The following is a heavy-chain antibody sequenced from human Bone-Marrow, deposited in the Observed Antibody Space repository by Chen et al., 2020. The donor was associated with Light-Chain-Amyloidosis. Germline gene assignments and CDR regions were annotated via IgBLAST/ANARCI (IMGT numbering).Heavy chain of an antibody. J-gene: IGHJ4*02. Sequence: IGWVRQMPGKGLEWMGVIYPDDSDARYSPSFEGQVTISADKSITTAYLQWRSLKASDTAMYYCARPRDGYNFDYWGQGTLVTVSS. CDR2: IYPDDSDA. D-gene: IGHD5-12*01. V-gene: IGHV5-51*01. CDR3: ARPRDGYNFDY.